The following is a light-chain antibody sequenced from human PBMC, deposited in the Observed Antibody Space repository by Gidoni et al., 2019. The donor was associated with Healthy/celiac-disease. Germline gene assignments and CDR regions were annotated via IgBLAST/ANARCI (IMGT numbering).Light chain of an antibody. V-gene: IGLV2-23*03. CDR2: EGS. J-gene: IGLJ2*01. CDR3: CSYAGSSTFGV. Sequence: QSALPQPASVSGSPGQSITISCTGSSSDFGCYNLVSWYQQPPGKAPKLMIYEGSKRPSGVSNRFSGSKSGNTASLTISGLQAEDEADYYCCSYAGSSTFGVFGGGTKLTVL. CDR1: SSDFGCYNL.